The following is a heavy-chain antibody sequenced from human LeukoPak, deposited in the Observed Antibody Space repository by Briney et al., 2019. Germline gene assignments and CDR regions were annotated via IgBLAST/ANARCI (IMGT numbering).Heavy chain of an antibody. CDR2: IYHGDSDT. Sequence: GESLKISCKGSGYSFTTYWIGWVRQMPGRGLEWMGIIYHGDSDTRYSPSFQGQVTISADKSISTAYLQWSSLKASDTAMYYCARQFRDSSGYYSYYFDYWGQGTLVTVSS. V-gene: IGHV5-51*01. D-gene: IGHD3-22*01. CDR1: GYSFTTYW. CDR3: ARQFRDSSGYYSYYFDY. J-gene: IGHJ4*02.